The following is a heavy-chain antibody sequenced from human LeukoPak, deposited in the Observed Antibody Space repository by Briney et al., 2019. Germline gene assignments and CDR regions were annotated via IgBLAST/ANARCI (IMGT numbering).Heavy chain of an antibody. D-gene: IGHD3-10*01. CDR3: ARAVRFGEISHFDY. V-gene: IGHV4-39*07. CDR1: GGSISSTSYY. Sequence: PSETLSLTYTVSGGSISSTSYYWGWIRQPPGKGLEWTGTLLYNGNTYYNPSLKSRVAISGDMSENQFSLKLSSVTAADMAVYYCARAVRFGEISHFDYWGQGILVTVSS. CDR2: LLYNGNT. J-gene: IGHJ4*02.